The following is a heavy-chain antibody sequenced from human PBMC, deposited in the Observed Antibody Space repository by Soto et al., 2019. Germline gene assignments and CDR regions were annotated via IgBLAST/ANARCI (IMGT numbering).Heavy chain of an antibody. CDR2: IYSGNT. J-gene: IGHJ6*02. V-gene: IGHV4-59*08. Sequence: SETLSLTCTISGGSISGYYWTWIRQSPGKGLEYIGYIYSGNTNYNPSLKSRVTISLDTSKNQFSLKLSSVTAADTAVYYCAGQPTAGSYYDLGSYYYYYAMDVWGQGTTVTVSS. CDR1: GGSISGYY. D-gene: IGHD3-10*01. CDR3: AGQPTAGSYYDLGSYYYYYAMDV.